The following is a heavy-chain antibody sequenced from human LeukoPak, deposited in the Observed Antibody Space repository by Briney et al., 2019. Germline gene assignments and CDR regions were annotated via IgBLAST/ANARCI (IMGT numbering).Heavy chain of an antibody. CDR3: ARGFDY. Sequence: TGGSLRLSCAASGFTFSNYWIHWVRHAPGKGLVWVSRIDNAGSITTYADSVKGRFTISRDNAENTLYLQMNSLRVEDTAVYYCARGFDYWGQGILVTVSS. CDR2: IDNAGSIT. J-gene: IGHJ4*02. V-gene: IGHV3-74*03. CDR1: GFTFSNYW.